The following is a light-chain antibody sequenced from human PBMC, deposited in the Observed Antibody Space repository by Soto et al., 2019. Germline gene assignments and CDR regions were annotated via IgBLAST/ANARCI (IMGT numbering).Light chain of an antibody. CDR3: QQSYSTPLT. J-gene: IGKJ4*01. CDR1: QSISSY. V-gene: IGKV1-39*01. Sequence: DIQMTQSPSSLSASVGDRVTITCRASQSISSYLNWYQQKPGKAPKLLIYAASSLQSWVPSRFSVSGSGTDFTLTISSLQPEDFATYYCQQSYSTPLTFGGGTKVEIK. CDR2: AAS.